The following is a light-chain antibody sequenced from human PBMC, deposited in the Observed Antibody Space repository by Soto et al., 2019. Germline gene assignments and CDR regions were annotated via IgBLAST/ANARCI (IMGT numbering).Light chain of an antibody. V-gene: IGKV3-20*01. CDR2: DAS. CDR3: QQCAYSPRT. Sequence: EIVLTQSPDTLSLSPGERATISCRASQTIGNNYLAWYQQKPGQAPRLLIYDASRRATGIPDRFTGSGSGADFALTISRLEPEDVAVYYCQQCAYSPRTFGQGTKVEVK. J-gene: IGKJ1*01. CDR1: QTIGNNY.